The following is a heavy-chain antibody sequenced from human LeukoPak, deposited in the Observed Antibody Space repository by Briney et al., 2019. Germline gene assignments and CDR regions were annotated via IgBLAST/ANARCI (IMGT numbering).Heavy chain of an antibody. CDR3: ARDEAYPGGFLDL. CDR2: ISYDESKE. Sequence: GGSLRLSCAASGFTFSAYGMHWVRQAPGKGLEWAAVISYDESKERYVDSVKGRFTISRDNSKNTMYLQMNSLRAEDTAVYYCARDEAYPGGFLDLWGRGTLVTVSS. D-gene: IGHD2-8*02. J-gene: IGHJ2*01. CDR1: GFTFSAYG. V-gene: IGHV3-30*03.